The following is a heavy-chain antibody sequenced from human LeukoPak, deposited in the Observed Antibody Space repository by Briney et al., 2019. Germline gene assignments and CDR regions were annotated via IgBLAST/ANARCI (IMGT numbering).Heavy chain of an antibody. CDR2: IIPILGIA. Sequence: SVKVSCKASGYTFTSYGISWVRQAPGQGLEWMGRIIPILGIANYAQKFQGRVTITADKSTSTAYMELSSLRSEDTAVYYCARDPPYYYDSSGSRPYWGQGTLVTVSS. CDR1: GYTFTSYG. D-gene: IGHD3-22*01. J-gene: IGHJ4*02. CDR3: ARDPPYYYDSSGSRPY. V-gene: IGHV1-69*04.